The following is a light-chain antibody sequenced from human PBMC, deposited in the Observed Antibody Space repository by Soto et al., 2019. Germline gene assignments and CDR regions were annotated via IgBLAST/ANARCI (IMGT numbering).Light chain of an antibody. CDR2: GAS. CDR3: QQYNNWPVLT. CDR1: QSVSSN. J-gene: IGKJ4*01. Sequence: IVMTQSPATLSVSPGERATLSCRASQSVSSNLAWYQQKPGQAPRLLIYGASTRATGIPARFSGSGSGTEFTLTISSLQSEDFAVYYCQQYNNWPVLTFGGGPRWIS. V-gene: IGKV3-15*01.